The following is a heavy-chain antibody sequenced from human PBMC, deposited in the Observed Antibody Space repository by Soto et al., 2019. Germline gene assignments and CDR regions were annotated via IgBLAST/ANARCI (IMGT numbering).Heavy chain of an antibody. V-gene: IGHV3-43*01. CDR3: AKDNIAARSYYYYGMDV. Sequence: GGSLRLSCAASGFTFDDYTMHWVRQAPGKGLEWVSLISWDGGSTYYADSVKGRFTISRDSSKNSLYLQMNSLRTEDTALYYCAKDNIAARSYYYYGMDVWGQGTTVTVSS. CDR2: ISWDGGST. CDR1: GFTFDDYT. D-gene: IGHD6-6*01. J-gene: IGHJ6*02.